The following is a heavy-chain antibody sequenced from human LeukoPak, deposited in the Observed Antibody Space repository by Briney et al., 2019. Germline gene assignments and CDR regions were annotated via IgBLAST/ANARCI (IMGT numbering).Heavy chain of an antibody. V-gene: IGHV1-2*02. CDR3: ARAFALGGAMVTSYWFDP. D-gene: IGHD5-18*01. J-gene: IGHJ5*02. CDR2: INPNSGGT. Sequence: ASVKVSFKASGYTFTGYYMHWVRQAPGQGLEWMGWINPNSGGTNYAQKFQGRVTMTRDTSISTAYMELSRLRSDDTAVYYCARAFALGGAMVTSYWFDPWGQGTLVTVSS. CDR1: GYTFTGYY.